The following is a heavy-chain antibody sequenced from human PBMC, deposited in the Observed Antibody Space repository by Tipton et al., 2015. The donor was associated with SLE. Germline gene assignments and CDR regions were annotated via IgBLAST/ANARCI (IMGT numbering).Heavy chain of an antibody. V-gene: IGHV3-7*01. CDR3: ATRQGSGWYQSFDY. CDR1: GFDVTNLC. J-gene: IGHJ4*02. D-gene: IGHD6-19*01. Sequence: GSLRLSCAASGFDVTNLCITWVRRAPGKGLEWVANINQDGSEKYHVDSVKGRFTISRDNAKNSLYLQMNNLRAEDTAVYYCATRQGSGWYQSFDYWGQGALVTVSS. CDR2: INQDGSEK.